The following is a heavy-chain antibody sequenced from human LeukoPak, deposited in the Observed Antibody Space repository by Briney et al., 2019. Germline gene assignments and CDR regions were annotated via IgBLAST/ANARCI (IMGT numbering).Heavy chain of an antibody. CDR2: IYSGDST. V-gene: IGHV3-66*01. D-gene: IGHD3-3*01. J-gene: IGHJ3*02. CDR1: GFSFRSYG. CDR3: ARVFWEKDGFIGAFDI. Sequence: GRSLRLSCAASGFSFRSYGMHWVRQAPGKGLEWVSIIYSGDSTYYADSVKGRFTISRDNSKNTLYLQMNSLRAEDTAVYYCARVFWEKDGFIGAFDIWGQGTMVTVSS.